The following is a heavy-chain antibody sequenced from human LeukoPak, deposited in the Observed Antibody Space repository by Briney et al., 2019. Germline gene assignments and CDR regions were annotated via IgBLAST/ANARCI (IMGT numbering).Heavy chain of an antibody. V-gene: IGHV4-59*08. Sequence: SETLSLTCTVSGGSISGYYWSWIRQPPGKGLEWIGFIYYSGSTKYNPSLKSRVTISVDTSKNQFSLKLTSVTAADTAVYYCARYGSGTYSDDHFQHWGQGTLVTVSS. J-gene: IGHJ1*01. CDR1: GGSISGYY. D-gene: IGHD3-10*01. CDR2: IYYSGST. CDR3: ARYGSGTYSDDHFQH.